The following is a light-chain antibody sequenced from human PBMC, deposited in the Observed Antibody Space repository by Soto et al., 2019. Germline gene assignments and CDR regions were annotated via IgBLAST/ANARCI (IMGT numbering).Light chain of an antibody. CDR3: QKYKSAPLT. CDR2: AAY. CDR1: QGIGTY. Sequence: DLQMTQSPSSLSASLGDRVTITCRASQGIGTYLAWYQQKPGKVPKLLIYAAYILQSGVPSRFSGSGSGTDFTLTISSLQPEDVATYYCQKYKSAPLTFGQGTKVEI. J-gene: IGKJ1*01. V-gene: IGKV1-27*01.